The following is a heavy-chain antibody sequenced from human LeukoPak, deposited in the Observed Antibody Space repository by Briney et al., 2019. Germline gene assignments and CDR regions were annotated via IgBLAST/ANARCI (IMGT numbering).Heavy chain of an antibody. Sequence: GGPLRLSCAASGFNFSSYAMRWVRQAPGKGLEWVSIVPSSGGSTYYADPVKGRFTISRDNSKNTLYLQMNSLRAEDTAVYYCALEFGDYRGRGGYFDHWGQGTLVTVSS. D-gene: IGHD4-17*01. V-gene: IGHV3-23*01. CDR1: GFNFSSYA. CDR2: VPSSGGST. CDR3: ALEFGDYRGRGGYFDH. J-gene: IGHJ4*02.